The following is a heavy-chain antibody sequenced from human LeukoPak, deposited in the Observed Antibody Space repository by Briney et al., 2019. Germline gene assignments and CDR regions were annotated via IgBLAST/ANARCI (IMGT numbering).Heavy chain of an antibody. Sequence: GGSLRLSCAASGFTFSSYAMNWVRQAPGKGLEWVSIISAFGGSTYYADSVKGRFTISRDNSKNTLYLQMNSLRAEDTAVYYCAKGESDVVVTAPFDQWGQGTLVTVSS. J-gene: IGHJ4*02. CDR2: ISAFGGST. D-gene: IGHD2-21*02. CDR1: GFTFSSYA. CDR3: AKGESDVVVTAPFDQ. V-gene: IGHV3-23*01.